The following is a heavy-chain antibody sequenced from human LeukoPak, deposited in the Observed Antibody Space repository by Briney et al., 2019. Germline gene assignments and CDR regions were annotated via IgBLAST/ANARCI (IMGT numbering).Heavy chain of an antibody. V-gene: IGHV4-34*01. CDR2: VNHSGST. Sequence: SETLSLTCAVYGGSFSAYYWSWIRQPPGKGLEWIGEVNHSGSTNYNPSLKSRVTISVDTSKNQFSLKLSSVTAADTAVYYCARGRYSYGYYWFDPWGQGTLVTVSS. CDR1: GGSFSAYY. D-gene: IGHD5-18*01. J-gene: IGHJ5*02. CDR3: ARGRYSYGYYWFDP.